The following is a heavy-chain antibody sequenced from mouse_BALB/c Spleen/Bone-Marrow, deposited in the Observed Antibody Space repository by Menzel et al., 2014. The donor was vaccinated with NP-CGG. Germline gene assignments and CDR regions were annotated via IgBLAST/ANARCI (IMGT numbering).Heavy chain of an antibody. CDR1: GFTFSNYW. Sequence: EVKLVDSGGGLVQPGGSMKLSCVASGFTFSNYWMNWVRQSPEKGLEWVAEIRLKSNNYATHYAESVKGRFTISRDDSKSSVYLQMNNLRAEDTGIYYCIRRGRGYAMDYWGQGTSVTVSS. CDR2: IRLKSNNYAT. J-gene: IGHJ4*01. CDR3: IRRGRGYAMDY. V-gene: IGHV6-6*02.